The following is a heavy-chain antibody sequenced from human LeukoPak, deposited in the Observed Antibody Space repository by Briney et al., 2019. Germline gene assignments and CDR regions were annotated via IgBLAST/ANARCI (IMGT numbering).Heavy chain of an antibody. Sequence: QTGGSLRLSCAASGFTFSSYAMSWVRQAPGKGLGWASAISGSGGSTYYADSVKGRFTISRDNSKNTLYLQMNSLRAEDTAVYYCAKESGYGGNRRFDYWGQGTLVTVSS. D-gene: IGHD6-25*01. CDR3: AKESGYGGNRRFDY. J-gene: IGHJ4*02. CDR1: GFTFSSYA. CDR2: ISGSGGST. V-gene: IGHV3-23*01.